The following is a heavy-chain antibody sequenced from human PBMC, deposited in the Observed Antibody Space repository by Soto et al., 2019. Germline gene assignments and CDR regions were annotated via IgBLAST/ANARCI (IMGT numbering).Heavy chain of an antibody. CDR1: GFTFSSYG. CDR2: IWYDGSNK. CDR3: ARDSIAARPGWFDP. V-gene: IGHV3-33*01. J-gene: IGHJ5*02. Sequence: GESLRLSCAASGFTFSSYGMHWVRQAPGKGLEWVAVIWYDGSNKYYADSVKGRFTISRDNSKDTLYLQMNSLRAEDTSVYYCARDSIAARPGWFDPWGQGTLVTVTS. D-gene: IGHD6-6*01.